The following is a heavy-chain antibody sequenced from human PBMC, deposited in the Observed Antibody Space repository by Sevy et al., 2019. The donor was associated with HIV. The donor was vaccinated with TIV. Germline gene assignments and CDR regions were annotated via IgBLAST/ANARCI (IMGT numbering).Heavy chain of an antibody. CDR2: ISSSSSTI. CDR1: GFTFSSYS. CDR3: ARAGNDYGDYDEYFQH. Sequence: GGSLRLSCAASGFTFSSYSMNWVRQAPGKGLEWVSYISSSSSTIYYADSVKGRFTISRENANNSLYLQMNSLGAEDTAVYYCARAGNDYGDYDEYFQHWGQGTLVTVSS. J-gene: IGHJ1*01. D-gene: IGHD4-17*01. V-gene: IGHV3-48*01.